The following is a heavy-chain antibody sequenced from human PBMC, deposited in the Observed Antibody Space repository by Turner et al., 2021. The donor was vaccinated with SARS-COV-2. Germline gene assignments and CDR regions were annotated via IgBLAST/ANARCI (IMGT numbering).Heavy chain of an antibody. Sequence: QVQLVQSGAEVKKPGSSVKVSCKASGGTFSSYATSWVRQAPGQGLEWMGGIIPILGTANYAQKLQGRVTITADKSTSTAYMELSSLRSEDTAVYYCASLNFDWLFNYYYGMDVWGQGTTVTVSS. J-gene: IGHJ6*02. CDR2: IIPILGTA. D-gene: IGHD3-9*01. CDR3: ASLNFDWLFNYYYGMDV. CDR1: GGTFSSYA. V-gene: IGHV1-69*06.